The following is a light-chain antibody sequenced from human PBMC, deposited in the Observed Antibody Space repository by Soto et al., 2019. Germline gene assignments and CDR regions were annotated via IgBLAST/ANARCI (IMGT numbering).Light chain of an antibody. CDR1: QSVSSY. V-gene: IGKV3-11*01. CDR3: QQCGSSPWT. J-gene: IGKJ1*01. Sequence: EIVLTQSPATLSLSPGERATLSCRASQSVSSYLAWYQQKPGQAPRLLIYDASNRATGIPARFSGGGSGTDFTLTISSLEPEDFAVYYCQQCGSSPWTFGQGTKVDIK. CDR2: DAS.